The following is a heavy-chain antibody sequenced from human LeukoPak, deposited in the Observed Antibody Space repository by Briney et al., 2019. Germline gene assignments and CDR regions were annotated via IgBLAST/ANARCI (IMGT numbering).Heavy chain of an antibody. V-gene: IGHV3-23*01. CDR2: ISGSGGST. Sequence: GGSLRLSCAASGLTFSSYAMSWVRQAPGKGLEWVSAISGSGGSTYYADSVKGRFTISRDNSKNTLYLQMNSLRAEDTAVYYCAKHSIVVVPAAIFVYWGQGTLVTVSS. J-gene: IGHJ4*02. CDR1: GLTFSSYA. D-gene: IGHD2-2*02. CDR3: AKHSIVVVPAAIFVY.